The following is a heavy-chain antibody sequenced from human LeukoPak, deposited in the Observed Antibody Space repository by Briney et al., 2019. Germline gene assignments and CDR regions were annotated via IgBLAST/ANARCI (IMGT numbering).Heavy chain of an antibody. V-gene: IGHV1-24*01. D-gene: IGHD5-12*01. Sequence: ASVKVSCKVSGSTLTELSMHWVRQAPGKGLEWMGGFDPEDGETIYAQKFQGRVTMTEDTSTDTAYMELSSLRSEDTAVYYCATGSDIVAYYYYGMDVWGQGTTVTVSS. CDR1: GSTLTELS. CDR3: ATGSDIVAYYYYGMDV. J-gene: IGHJ6*02. CDR2: FDPEDGET.